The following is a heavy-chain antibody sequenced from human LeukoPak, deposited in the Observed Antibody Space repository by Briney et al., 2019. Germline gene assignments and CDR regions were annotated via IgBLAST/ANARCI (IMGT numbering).Heavy chain of an antibody. CDR1: GFIVSSNY. CDR2: IYSGGST. J-gene: IGHJ5*02. V-gene: IGHV3-53*01. CDR3: ARSPWGITMIAEA. Sequence: GGSLRLSCAASGFIVSSNYMSWVRQAPGKGLEWVSVIYSGGSTYYADSVKGRFTISRDNSKNTLCLQMNSLRAEDTAVYYCARSPWGITMIAEAWGQGTLVTVSS. D-gene: IGHD3-22*01.